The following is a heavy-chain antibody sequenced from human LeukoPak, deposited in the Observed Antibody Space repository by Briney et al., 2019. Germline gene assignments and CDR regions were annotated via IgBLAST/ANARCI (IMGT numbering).Heavy chain of an antibody. Sequence: ASVKVSCKTSGYSFTSYGISWVRQAPGQGLEWMGWISAYNGNTNYAQKVQGRVTMTTDTSTSTAYMELRSLRSDDTAVYYCAKPGSGSYDFDYWGQGTLVTVSS. D-gene: IGHD1-26*01. CDR2: ISAYNGNT. CDR1: GYSFTSYG. V-gene: IGHV1-18*01. J-gene: IGHJ4*02. CDR3: AKPGSGSYDFDY.